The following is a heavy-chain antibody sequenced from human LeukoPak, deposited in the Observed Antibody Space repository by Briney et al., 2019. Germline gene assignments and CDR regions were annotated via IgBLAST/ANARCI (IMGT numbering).Heavy chain of an antibody. J-gene: IGHJ3*02. Sequence: ASVTVSCKASVNTFTSYYMHWVRQAPGQGLEWMGIINLSGGRTSYAQKFQGRVTMTRDMSTSTVYMELSSLRSDDTAVYYCARGGSSWSSDAFDIWGQGTMVTVSS. CDR2: INLSGGRT. V-gene: IGHV1-46*01. D-gene: IGHD6-13*01. CDR1: VNTFTSYY. CDR3: ARGGSSWSSDAFDI.